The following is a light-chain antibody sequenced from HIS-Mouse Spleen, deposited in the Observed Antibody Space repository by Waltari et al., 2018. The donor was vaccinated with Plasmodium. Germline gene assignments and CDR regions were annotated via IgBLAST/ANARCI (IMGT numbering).Light chain of an antibody. CDR2: KDS. V-gene: IGLV3-27*01. CDR3: YSAADNNRV. J-gene: IGLJ3*02. Sequence: SYELTQPSSVSVSPGQTARLTCSGDVLAKKYARWFQQKPSQAPVLVIYKDSERPSGIPERFSGSSSGTTVTLTISGAQVEDEADYYCYSAADNNRVFGGGTKLTVL. CDR1: VLAKKY.